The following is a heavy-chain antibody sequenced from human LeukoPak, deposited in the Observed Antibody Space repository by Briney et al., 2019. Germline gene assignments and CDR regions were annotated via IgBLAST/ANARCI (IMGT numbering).Heavy chain of an antibody. Sequence: ASVKVSCKASGYTFTSYDINWVRQAPGQGLEWMGRINPNIGGTNYAQKFQGRVTMTRDTSISTIYMELSRLRSDDTAVYYCARVGDGLNDAFDIWGQGTMVTVSS. CDR1: GYTFTSYD. CDR2: INPNIGGT. CDR3: ARVGDGLNDAFDI. D-gene: IGHD5-24*01. J-gene: IGHJ3*02. V-gene: IGHV1-2*06.